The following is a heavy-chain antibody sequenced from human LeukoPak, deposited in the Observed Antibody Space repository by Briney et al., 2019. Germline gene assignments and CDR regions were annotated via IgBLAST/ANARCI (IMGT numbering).Heavy chain of an antibody. D-gene: IGHD6-13*01. CDR3: AKLRDSSSWSYFDY. CDR1: GFTFSSYG. V-gene: IGHV3-30*02. Sequence: GGSLRLSCAASGFTFSSYGMHWVRQAAGKGLEWVAFIRYDGSNKYYADSVKGRFTISRDNSKNTLYLQMNSLRAEDTAVYYCAKLRDSSSWSYFDYWGQGTLVTVSS. J-gene: IGHJ4*02. CDR2: IRYDGSNK.